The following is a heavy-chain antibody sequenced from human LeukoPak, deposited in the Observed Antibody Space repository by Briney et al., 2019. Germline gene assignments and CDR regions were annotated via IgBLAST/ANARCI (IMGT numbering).Heavy chain of an antibody. CDR1: GFTFSQYL. D-gene: IGHD3-10*01. V-gene: IGHV3-7*01. Sequence: GGSLRLSFAASGFTFSQYLVGLVRQAPGKGLEWVANKKHDGGEKQDGSEKNYVDSVKGRFTISRDNAKNSLYLQMNSLRAEDTAVYYCARSGRGVDPFYLYMDVWGKGTTVTVSS. J-gene: IGHJ6*03. CDR3: ARSGRGVDPFYLYMDV. CDR2: KKHDGGEKQDGSEK.